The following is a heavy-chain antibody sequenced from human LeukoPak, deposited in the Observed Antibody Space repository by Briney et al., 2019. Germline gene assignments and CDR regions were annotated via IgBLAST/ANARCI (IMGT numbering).Heavy chain of an antibody. CDR2: ISGSSNTI. CDR3: ARQFGSSYSY. J-gene: IGHJ4*02. D-gene: IGHD2-15*01. V-gene: IGHV3-21*01. Sequence: GGSLRLSCAASGFTFSSYYMNWARQAPGKGLEWVSSISGSSNTIYYADSVKGRFTISRDNAKNSLSLQMNSLRAEDTAVYYCARQFGSSYSYWGQGTLVTVSS. CDR1: GFTFSSYY.